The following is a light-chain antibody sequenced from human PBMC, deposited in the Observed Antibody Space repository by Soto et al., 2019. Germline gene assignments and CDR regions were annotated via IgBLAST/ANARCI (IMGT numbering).Light chain of an antibody. J-gene: IGKJ1*01. CDR3: QQYNNWPRT. V-gene: IGKV3-15*01. CDR2: GAS. CDR1: QSVSSN. Sequence: EIVMTQSPATLSVSPGERATLSCRASQSVSSNLGWYQQKPGQAPRLLIYGASTRATGIPARFSGSGSGTELTLTISSLQSEDFAVYYCQQYNNWPRTFGQGTKVKIK.